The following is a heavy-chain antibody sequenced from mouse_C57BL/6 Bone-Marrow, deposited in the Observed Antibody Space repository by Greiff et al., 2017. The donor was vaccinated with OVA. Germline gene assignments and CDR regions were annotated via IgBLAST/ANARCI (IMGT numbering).Heavy chain of an antibody. CDR2: IWTGGGT. J-gene: IGHJ3*01. Sequence: VMLVESGPGLVAPSQSLSITCTVSGFSLTSYAISWVRQPPGKGLEWLGVIWTGGGTNYNPALKSRLSISNDHSKSQVFLKLNSLQTYDPAMYYCATDYGRYAWFAYWHQGTLVTVSA. CDR3: ATDYGRYAWFAY. D-gene: IGHD1-1*01. CDR1: GFSLTSYA. V-gene: IGHV2-9-1*01.